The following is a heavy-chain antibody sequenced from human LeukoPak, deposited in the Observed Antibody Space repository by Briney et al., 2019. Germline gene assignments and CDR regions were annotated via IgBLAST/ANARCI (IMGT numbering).Heavy chain of an antibody. D-gene: IGHD5-18*01. CDR3: ARQDKIQLFTQRGYFDY. V-gene: IGHV5-51*01. Sequence: GESLKISCKGSGYSFTSYWIGWVRQMPGKGLEWMGITYPGDSDTRYSPSFQGQVTISADKSISTAYLQWSSLKASDTAMYYCARQDKIQLFTQRGYFDYWGQGTLVTVSS. CDR2: TYPGDSDT. CDR1: GYSFTSYW. J-gene: IGHJ4*02.